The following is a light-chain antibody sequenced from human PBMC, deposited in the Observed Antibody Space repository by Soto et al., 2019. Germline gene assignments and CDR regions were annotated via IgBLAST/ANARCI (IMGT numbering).Light chain of an antibody. Sequence: EIQMTQSPSTLSASVGDRVTITCRASQTINNWLAWFQQKPGKAPKLLISKASTLESGVPSRFSGSGSGTEFTLTISSLQPDDFATYYCQQYHIYSTFGQGTKVEIK. CDR1: QTINNW. CDR3: QQYHIYST. CDR2: KAS. J-gene: IGKJ1*01. V-gene: IGKV1-5*03.